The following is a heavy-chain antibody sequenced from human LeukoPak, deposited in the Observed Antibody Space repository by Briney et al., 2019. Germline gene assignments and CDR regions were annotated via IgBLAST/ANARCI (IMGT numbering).Heavy chain of an antibody. CDR2: IRYDGSNK. V-gene: IGHV3-30*02. CDR1: GFTFNSYG. CDR3: AKTLDSSGWYGYFDY. D-gene: IGHD6-19*01. Sequence: GGSLRLSCAASGFTFNSYGMHWLRQAPGKGLEWVAFIRYDGSNKYYADSVKGRFTISRDNSKNTLYLQMNSLRAQDTAVYYCAKTLDSSGWYGYFDYWGQGTLVTVSS. J-gene: IGHJ4*02.